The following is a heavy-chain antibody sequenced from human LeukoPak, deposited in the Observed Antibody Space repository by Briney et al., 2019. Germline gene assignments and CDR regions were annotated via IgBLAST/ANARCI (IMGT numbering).Heavy chain of an antibody. CDR1: GFTFSSYS. Sequence: GGSLRLSCAASGFTFSSYSMNWVRQAPGKGLEWVSSISSSSSYIYYADSVKGRFTISRDNAKNSLYLQMSSLRAEDTAVYYCARDLRAVSARPSYYYDSSGYYDYWGRGTLVTVSS. CDR2: ISSSSSYI. D-gene: IGHD3-22*01. J-gene: IGHJ4*02. CDR3: ARDLRAVSARPSYYYDSSGYYDY. V-gene: IGHV3-21*01.